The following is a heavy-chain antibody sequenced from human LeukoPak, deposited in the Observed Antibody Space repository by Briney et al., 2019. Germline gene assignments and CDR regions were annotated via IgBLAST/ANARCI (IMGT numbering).Heavy chain of an antibody. J-gene: IGHJ4*02. D-gene: IGHD6-13*01. CDR3: ARHSSSWSPLPDY. CDR2: IYYRVTS. Sequence: SETLSLTCTVSGDSISTYYWSWIRQPPGKGLEWIGYIYYRVTSDYNPSLKSRVTMSVDMSTRQISLKLSSVTAADTAVYYCARHSSSWSPLPDYWGQGTLVTVSS. CDR1: GDSISTYY. V-gene: IGHV4-59*08.